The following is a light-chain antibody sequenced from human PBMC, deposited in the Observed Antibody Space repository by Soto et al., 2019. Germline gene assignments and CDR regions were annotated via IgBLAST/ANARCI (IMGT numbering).Light chain of an antibody. CDR2: GAS. J-gene: IGKJ1*01. CDR1: QSVSSN. CDR3: QQYTSAPLT. Sequence: EIVMTQSPATLSVSPGERATLSCRASQSVSSNLAWYQQKPVQAPRLLIYGASTRATGIPARFSGSGSGTEFTLTISSLQSEDFAVYYCQQYTSAPLTFGQGTKVDIK. V-gene: IGKV3-15*01.